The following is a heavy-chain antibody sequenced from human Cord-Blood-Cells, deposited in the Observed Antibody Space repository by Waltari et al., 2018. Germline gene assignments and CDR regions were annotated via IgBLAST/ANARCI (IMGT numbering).Heavy chain of an antibody. Sequence: EVQLVESGGGLVKPGGSLRPSCAASGFTSSNAWMSWVRQAPGKGMEWVGRIKSKMDGGTTDYAAPVKGRFTISRDDSKNTLYLQMNSLKTEDTAVYYCTTCSSTSCYYYYYMDVWGKGTTVTVSS. CDR3: TTCSSTSCYYYYYMDV. CDR2: IKSKMDGGTT. V-gene: IGHV3-15*01. J-gene: IGHJ6*03. D-gene: IGHD2-2*01. CDR1: GFTSSNAW.